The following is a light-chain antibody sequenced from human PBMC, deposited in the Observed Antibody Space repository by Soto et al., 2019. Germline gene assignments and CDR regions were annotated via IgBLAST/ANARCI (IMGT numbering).Light chain of an antibody. V-gene: IGLV2-14*01. J-gene: IGLJ2*01. CDR2: EVS. CDR3: SSYASRTHVV. CDR1: SSDVGGYNY. Sequence: QSALTQPASVSGSPGQSITISCTGTSSDVGGYNYVSWYQQHPGKAPKLMIYEVSNRPSGVSNRCSGSNSGNTASLTISGLQADDEAVYYCSSYASRTHVVFGGGTKLTVL.